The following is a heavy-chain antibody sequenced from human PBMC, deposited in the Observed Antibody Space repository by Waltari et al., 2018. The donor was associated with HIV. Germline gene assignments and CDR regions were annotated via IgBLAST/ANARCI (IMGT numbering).Heavy chain of an antibody. Sequence: QVQLVQSGAEVKKPGASVKVSCKASGYTFTSYAMHWVRQAPGQRLEWMGWIKDGNGNTKYSQKFQGRVTITMDTAASTAYMELSSLRSEDTAVYYCARTPGGCSGGSCYSRGYAFDIWGQGTMVTVSS. J-gene: IGHJ3*02. CDR1: GYTFTSYA. V-gene: IGHV1-3*01. D-gene: IGHD2-15*01. CDR3: ARTPGGCSGGSCYSRGYAFDI. CDR2: IKDGNGNT.